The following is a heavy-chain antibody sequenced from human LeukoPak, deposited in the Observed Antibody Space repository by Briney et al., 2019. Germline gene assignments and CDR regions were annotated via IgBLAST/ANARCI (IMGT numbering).Heavy chain of an antibody. CDR3: ARGDTVTTRGYYFDY. J-gene: IGHJ4*02. Sequence: PSETLSLTCTVSGGSISSGGYYWSWIRQHPGKGLEWIGYIYYSGSTYYNPSLKSRVTISVDTSKNQFSLKLSSETAADTAVYYCARGDTVTTRGYYFDYWGQGTLVTVSS. CDR1: GGSISSGGYY. V-gene: IGHV4-31*03. D-gene: IGHD4-17*01. CDR2: IYYSGST.